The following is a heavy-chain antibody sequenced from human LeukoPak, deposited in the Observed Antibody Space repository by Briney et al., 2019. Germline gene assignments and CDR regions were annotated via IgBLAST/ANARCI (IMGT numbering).Heavy chain of an antibody. CDR2: IVVGSGNT. CDR3: AADPYDYGNYVLGY. Sequence: SVTVSCKASGFTFTSSAVQWVRQARGQRLEWIGWIVVGSGNTNYAQKFEERVTITRDMSTSTAYMELSSLRSEDTAVYYCAADPYDYGNYVLGYWGQGTPVSVSS. J-gene: IGHJ4*02. CDR1: GFTFTSSA. V-gene: IGHV1-58*01. D-gene: IGHD4-11*01.